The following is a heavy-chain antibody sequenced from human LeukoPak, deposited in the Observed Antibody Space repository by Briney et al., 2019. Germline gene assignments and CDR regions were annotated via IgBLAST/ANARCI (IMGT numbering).Heavy chain of an antibody. CDR1: GFTFSKYW. CDR2: INSGGGHT. V-gene: IGHV3-74*01. J-gene: IGHJ4*02. D-gene: IGHD3-10*01. Sequence: GGSLRLSCAASGFTFSKYWLHWVRQAPGKGLVWVSYINSGGGHTDYADSVRGRFTISRDNSKNTLYLQMSSLRAEDTAVYYCARDYYYGSGNYYSFDYWGQGTLVTVSS. CDR3: ARDYYYGSGNYYSFDY.